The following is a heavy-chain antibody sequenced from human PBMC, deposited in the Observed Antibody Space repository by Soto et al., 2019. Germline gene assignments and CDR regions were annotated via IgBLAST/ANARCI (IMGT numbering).Heavy chain of an antibody. Sequence: EVQLVESGGTLVEPGRSLRLACAASGFTFDDYAMHWVRQAPGKGLEWVASISWNSGSIGYADSVKGRFTISRDNAKNSLSLQMNSLRPEDTALYYCVKDKVYNNTWYLDYWGQGALVTVSS. CDR2: ISWNSGSI. V-gene: IGHV3-9*01. J-gene: IGHJ4*02. CDR1: GFTFDDYA. CDR3: VKDKVYNNTWYLDY. D-gene: IGHD6-13*01.